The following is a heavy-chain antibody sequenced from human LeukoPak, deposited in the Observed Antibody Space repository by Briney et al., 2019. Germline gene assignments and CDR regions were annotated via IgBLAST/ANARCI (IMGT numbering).Heavy chain of an antibody. Sequence: SETLSLTCAVYGDSFSGHYWSWIRQPPGKGLEWIGEITDGRRTSYSPSLKSRATISRVPSQSQFSLQLDSVTAADTAIYYCVRRTRVAMPNALDLISDFWGQGTLVTVSS. CDR3: VRRTRVAMPNALDLISDF. CDR1: GDSFSGHY. CDR2: ITDGRRT. D-gene: IGHD2-2*01. J-gene: IGHJ4*02. V-gene: IGHV4-34*01.